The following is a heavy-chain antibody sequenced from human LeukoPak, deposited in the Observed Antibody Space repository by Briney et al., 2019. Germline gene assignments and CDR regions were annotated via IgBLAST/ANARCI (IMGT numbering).Heavy chain of an antibody. CDR3: ARDMDCSSTSCYLIPGWFDP. V-gene: IGHV4-34*01. CDR2: INHSGST. CDR1: GVSFSVYY. J-gene: IGHJ5*02. D-gene: IGHD2-2*01. Sequence: SETLSLTCAVDGVSFSVYYWSWLRHPPGKGLEWLGEINHSGSTNYNPSLKSRVTISADTSKNQFSLKLSCVTAADTAVYYCARDMDCSSTSCYLIPGWFDPWGQGTLVTVSS.